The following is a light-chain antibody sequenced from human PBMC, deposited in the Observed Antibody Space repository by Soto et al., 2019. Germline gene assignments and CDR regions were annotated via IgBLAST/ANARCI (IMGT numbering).Light chain of an antibody. CDR1: QSVTSSY. CDR3: QQYSRSAIT. Sequence: IVFAQSPGTPSLSPGEGATLSCRSSQSVTSSYLAWYQQKRGQAPRLLIYGASSRATGIPDRFSGRGSGTDFTLTISRLEPEDFAVYYCQQYSRSAITFGQGTRLEIK. CDR2: GAS. J-gene: IGKJ5*01. V-gene: IGKV3-20*01.